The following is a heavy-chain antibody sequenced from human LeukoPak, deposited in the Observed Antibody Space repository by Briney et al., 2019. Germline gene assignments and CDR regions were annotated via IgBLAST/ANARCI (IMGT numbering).Heavy chain of an antibody. CDR2: IYYSGST. J-gene: IGHJ4*02. D-gene: IGHD3-10*01. Sequence: SETLSLTCTVSGGSISSSSYYWGWIRQPPGKGLEWIGSIYYSGSTYYNPSLKSRVTISVDTSKNQFSLKVTSVTAADTAVYYCATTHQVRGPNVFDYWSQGSLVTVSS. CDR3: ATTHQVRGPNVFDY. V-gene: IGHV4-39*01. CDR1: GGSISSSSYY.